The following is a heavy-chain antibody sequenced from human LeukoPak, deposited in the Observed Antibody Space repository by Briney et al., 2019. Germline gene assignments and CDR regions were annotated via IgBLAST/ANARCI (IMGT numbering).Heavy chain of an antibody. Sequence: ASVKVSCKASGYPFSNYDINWVRLATGQGLEWMGWMNPNSGNTDYAQKFQGRVTITRNTSISTAYMELSGLRSEDTAVYYCARGRATVTTHWVDPWGQGTLVTVSS. CDR1: GYPFSNYD. CDR3: ARGRATVTTHWVDP. V-gene: IGHV1-8*03. CDR2: MNPNSGNT. J-gene: IGHJ5*02. D-gene: IGHD4-11*01.